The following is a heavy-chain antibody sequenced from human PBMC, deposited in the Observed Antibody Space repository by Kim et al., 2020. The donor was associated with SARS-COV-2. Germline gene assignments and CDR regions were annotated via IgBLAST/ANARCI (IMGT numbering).Heavy chain of an antibody. CDR1: GFTFSSYG. J-gene: IGHJ4*02. CDR2: IWYDGSNK. Sequence: GGSLRLSCAASGFTFSSYGMHWVRQAPGKGLEWVAVIWYDGSNKYYADSVKGRFTISRDNSKNTLYLQMNSLRAEDTAVYYCASQGLHAVFDYWGQGTLVTVSS. V-gene: IGHV3-33*01. D-gene: IGHD6-25*01. CDR3: ASQGLHAVFDY.